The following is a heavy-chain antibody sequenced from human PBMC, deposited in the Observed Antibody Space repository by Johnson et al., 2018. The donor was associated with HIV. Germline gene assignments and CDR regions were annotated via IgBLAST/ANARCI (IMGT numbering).Heavy chain of an antibody. J-gene: IGHJ3*02. CDR3: ARDRWYSSSSGGVDDAFDI. CDR1: GFTFSSYA. D-gene: IGHD6-6*01. Sequence: MLLVESGGGVVQPGRSLRLSCVASGFTFSSYAMHWVRQAPGKGLEWVAVISYAGSNKYYADSVKGRFTISRDNSKNTLYLQMNSLRAEDTAVYYCARDRWYSSSSGGVDDAFDIGGQGTMVTVSS. V-gene: IGHV3-30*04. CDR2: ISYAGSNK.